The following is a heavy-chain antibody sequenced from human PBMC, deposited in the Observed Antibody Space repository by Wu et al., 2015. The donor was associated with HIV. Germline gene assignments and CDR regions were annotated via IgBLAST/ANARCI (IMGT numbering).Heavy chain of an antibody. Sequence: QVQLVQSGAEVKKPGASVKVSCKASGYTFTGYYMHWVRQAPGQGLEWMGWINPNSGGTNYAQKFQGRVTMTRDTSISTAYMELSRLRSDDTAVYYCARGVGATAYYYYYYMDVWGKGTTVTVSS. J-gene: IGHJ6*03. CDR3: ARGVGATAYYYYYYMDV. V-gene: IGHV1-2*02. CDR1: GYTFTGYY. CDR2: INPNSGGT. D-gene: IGHD1-26*01.